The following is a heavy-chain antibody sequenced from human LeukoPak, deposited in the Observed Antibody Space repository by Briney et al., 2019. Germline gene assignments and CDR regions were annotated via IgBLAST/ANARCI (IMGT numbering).Heavy chain of an antibody. CDR1: DFNFITYA. CDR2: ISSSGGST. V-gene: IGHV3-23*01. J-gene: IGHJ4*02. Sequence: GGSLRLSCAASDFNFITYAMSWVRQAPGKGLEWVSAISSSGGSTYYADSVRGRFIISRDSSKNTLYLQMNSLRVEDTAVYYCAKGGAQVGGQGTLVTVSS. D-gene: IGHD1-26*01. CDR3: AKGGAQV.